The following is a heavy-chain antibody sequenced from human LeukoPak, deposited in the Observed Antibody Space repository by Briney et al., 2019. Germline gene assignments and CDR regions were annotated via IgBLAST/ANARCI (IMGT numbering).Heavy chain of an antibody. J-gene: IGHJ4*02. Sequence: GGSLRLSCAASGFTVSSNYMSWVRQAPGKGLEWVSYISSSSSTIYYADSVKGRFTISRDNAKNSLYLQMNSLRAEDAAVYYCASGISFDYWGQGTLVTVSS. CDR3: ASGISFDY. V-gene: IGHV3-48*04. CDR1: GFTVSSNY. D-gene: IGHD1-1*01. CDR2: ISSSSSTI.